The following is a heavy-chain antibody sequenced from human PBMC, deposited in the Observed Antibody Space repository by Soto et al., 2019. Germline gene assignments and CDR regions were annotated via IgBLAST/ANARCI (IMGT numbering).Heavy chain of an antibody. D-gene: IGHD6-19*01. CDR1: GGSFSSYA. CDR3: AREVAGANWFDP. J-gene: IGHJ5*02. V-gene: IGHV1-69*01. CDR2: IIPIFGTA. Sequence: GXAVKGSCKASGGSFSSYASSWVRQAPGQGLEWMGGIIPIFGTANYAQKFQGRVTITADESTSTAYMELSSLRSEDTAVYYCAREVAGANWFDPWGQGTLVTVSS.